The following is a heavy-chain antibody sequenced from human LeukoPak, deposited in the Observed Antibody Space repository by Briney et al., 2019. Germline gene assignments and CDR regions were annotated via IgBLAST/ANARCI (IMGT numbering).Heavy chain of an antibody. J-gene: IGHJ4*02. V-gene: IGHV4-34*01. Sequence: PSETLSLTCAVYGGSFSGYYWSWIRQPPGKGLEWIGEINHSGSTNYNPSHKSRVTISVDTSKNQFSLKLSSVTAADTAVYYCARQDYSNYAGYWGQGTLVTVSS. CDR2: INHSGST. CDR3: ARQDYSNYAGY. D-gene: IGHD4-11*01. CDR1: GGSFSGYY.